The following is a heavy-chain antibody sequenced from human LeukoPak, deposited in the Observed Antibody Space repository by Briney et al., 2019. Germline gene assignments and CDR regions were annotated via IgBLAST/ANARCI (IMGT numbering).Heavy chain of an antibody. CDR1: GGTFSSYA. J-gene: IGHJ3*02. CDR3: ARQSSSSLIFDI. Sequence: ASVKVSCKASGGTFSSYAISWVRQAPAQGLEWMGGIIPIFGTANYAQKFPGRVTITADESTSTAYMELSSLRSEDTAVYYCARQSSSSLIFDIWGQGTMVTVSS. CDR2: IIPIFGTA. V-gene: IGHV1-69*13. D-gene: IGHD6-13*01.